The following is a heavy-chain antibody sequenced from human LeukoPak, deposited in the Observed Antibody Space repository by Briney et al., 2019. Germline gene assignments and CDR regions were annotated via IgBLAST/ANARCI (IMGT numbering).Heavy chain of an antibody. Sequence: GGSLRLSCAASGFTFSSYGMNWVRQAPGKGLEWVAVISYDGSNKYYADSVKGRFTISRDNSKNTLYLQMNSLRAEDTAVYYCAKEYSGSPDAFDIWGQGTMVTVSS. CDR1: GFTFSSYG. CDR3: AKEYSGSPDAFDI. J-gene: IGHJ3*02. V-gene: IGHV3-33*06. CDR2: ISYDGSNK. D-gene: IGHD1-26*01.